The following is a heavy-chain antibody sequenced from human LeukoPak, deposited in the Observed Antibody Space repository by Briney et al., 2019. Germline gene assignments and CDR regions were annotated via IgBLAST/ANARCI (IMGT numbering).Heavy chain of an antibody. V-gene: IGHV3-66*01. CDR1: GFSVSTNY. Sequence: GGSLRLSCAASGFSVSTNYMSWVRQAPGKGLEWVSAIFTNGNTAYADSVKGRFTISRDNSKNMLYLQMNSLRAEDTAVYYCARAKPKNMVRGLIMRRESRYYFDYWGQGTLVTVSS. D-gene: IGHD3-10*01. CDR3: ARAKPKNMVRGLIMRRESRYYFDY. CDR2: IFTNGNT. J-gene: IGHJ4*02.